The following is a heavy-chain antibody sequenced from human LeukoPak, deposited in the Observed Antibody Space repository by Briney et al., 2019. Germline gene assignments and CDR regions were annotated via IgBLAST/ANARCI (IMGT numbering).Heavy chain of an antibody. CDR2: FHRGRI. V-gene: IGHV4-38-2*02. D-gene: IGHD5-24*01. CDR3: ARAPSSYESGNGYPNLGWLDP. Sequence: SETLSLTCKVSGYPIGLDYYWVWIRQAPGRGLQWIGGFHRGRIQYNSALKSRVTISIDSSKNQFSLRMWRVTAADTAFYFCARAPSSYESGNGYPNLGWLDPWGQGALVTVSS. J-gene: IGHJ5*02. CDR1: GYPIGLDYY.